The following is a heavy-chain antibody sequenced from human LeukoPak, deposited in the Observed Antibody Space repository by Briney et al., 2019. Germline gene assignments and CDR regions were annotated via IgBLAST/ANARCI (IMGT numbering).Heavy chain of an antibody. Sequence: KASETLSLTCTVSGGSISCGGYYWSWIRQHPGKGLEWIGYIYYSGSTYYNPSLKSRVTISVDTSKNQFSLKLSSVTAADTAVYYCARALTDYGGNSCFDYWGQGTLVTVSS. D-gene: IGHD4-23*01. V-gene: IGHV4-31*03. CDR1: GGSISCGGYY. CDR3: ARALTDYGGNSCFDY. CDR2: IYYSGST. J-gene: IGHJ4*02.